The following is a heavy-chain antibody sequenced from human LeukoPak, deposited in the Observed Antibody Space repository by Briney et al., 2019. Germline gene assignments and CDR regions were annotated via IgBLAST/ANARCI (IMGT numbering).Heavy chain of an antibody. CDR2: MSSSSSTI. CDR3: ARAGFTFSDYFGSFCDY. Sequence: GGSLRLSCAASGFTFSSYEMNWVRQARGKGLEWVSYMSSSSSTIYYADSVKGRFTISRDNAKNSLYLQMNSLRAEDTAVYYCARAGFTFSDYFGSFCDYWGQGTLVTVSS. J-gene: IGHJ4*02. V-gene: IGHV3-48*03. D-gene: IGHD3-10*01. CDR1: GFTFSSYE.